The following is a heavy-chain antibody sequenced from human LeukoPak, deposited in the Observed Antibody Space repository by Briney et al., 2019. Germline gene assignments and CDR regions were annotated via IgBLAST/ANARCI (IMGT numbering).Heavy chain of an antibody. CDR2: ISSSSSTM. J-gene: IGHJ1*01. CDR1: GFTFSSYS. V-gene: IGHV3-48*01. Sequence: GGSLRPSCAASGFTFSSYSMNWVRQAPGKGLEWVSYISSSSSTMYYADSVKGRFTISRDNAKNSLYLQMNSLRGEDTAVYYCAKDSDYYHSSGYYYAYFQHWGQGTLVTVSS. CDR3: AKDSDYYHSSGYYYAYFQH. D-gene: IGHD3-22*01.